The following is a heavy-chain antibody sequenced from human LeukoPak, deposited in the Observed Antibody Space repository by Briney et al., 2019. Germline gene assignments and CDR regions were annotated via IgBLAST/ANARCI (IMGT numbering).Heavy chain of an antibody. Sequence: GGSLRLSCAASGFTFSSHWMNWVRQAPGKGLEWVAKIKQDGGEKYYADSVKGRFTISRDNAKNSLYLQLNSLRAEDTAVYYCARNINNFWSGYLDYMDVWGKGTTVTVSS. V-gene: IGHV3-7*01. CDR1: GFTFSSHW. D-gene: IGHD3-3*01. CDR3: ARNINNFWSGYLDYMDV. CDR2: IKQDGGEK. J-gene: IGHJ6*03.